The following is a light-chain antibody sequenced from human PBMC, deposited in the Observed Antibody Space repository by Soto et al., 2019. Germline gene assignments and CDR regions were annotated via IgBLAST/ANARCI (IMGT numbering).Light chain of an antibody. CDR3: RLRSNLPRLT. CDR1: QSIDNY. J-gene: IGKJ3*01. V-gene: IGKV3-11*01. Sequence: EIVLTQSPATLSLSPGERATLSCRASQSIDNYLACYQQKPGQAPRLRIYDVSNRATGTPARFSGIGSGTEVTLGIGSLQPEDFAVYYCRLRSNLPRLTFGAGTKVDIK. CDR2: DVS.